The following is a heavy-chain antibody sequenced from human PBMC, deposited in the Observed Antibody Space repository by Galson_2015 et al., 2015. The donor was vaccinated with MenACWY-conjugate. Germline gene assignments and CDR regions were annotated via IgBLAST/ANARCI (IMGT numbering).Heavy chain of an antibody. Sequence: SVKVSCKASGYTFTSYAIHWVRQAPGQGLEWMGWIDTDTGSPTYAQGFAGRFVLSLDTSVDTAYLQISRLTVEDTAVYYCARDQYCSSPSCLDSTSGIDPWGQGTLVTVSS. CDR1: GYTFTSYA. D-gene: IGHD2-2*01. CDR3: ARDQYCSSPSCLDSTSGIDP. CDR2: IDTDTGSP. V-gene: IGHV7-4-1*02. J-gene: IGHJ5*02.